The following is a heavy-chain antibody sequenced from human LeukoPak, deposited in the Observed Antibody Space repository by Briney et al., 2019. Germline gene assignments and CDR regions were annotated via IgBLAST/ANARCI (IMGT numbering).Heavy chain of an antibody. J-gene: IGHJ6*03. V-gene: IGHV3-21*01. D-gene: IGHD6-6*01. CDR1: GFTFSSYS. CDR3: ARGSKYSSSSSYYYYYMDV. Sequence: GGSLRLSCAASGFTFSSYSMNWVRQAPGKGLEWVSSISSSSYIYYADSVKGRFTISRDNAKNSLYLQMNSLRAEDTAVYYCARGSKYSSSSSYYYYYMDVWGKGTTVTVSS. CDR2: ISSSSYI.